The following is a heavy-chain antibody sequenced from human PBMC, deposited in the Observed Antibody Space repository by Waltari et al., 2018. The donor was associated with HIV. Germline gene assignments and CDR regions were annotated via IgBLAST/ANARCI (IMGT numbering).Heavy chain of an antibody. Sequence: QVQLQHSPSQFKKPGTSVKISCKSSENAFSGSVINWVRQAPGQGLEWIGLIDTKTGSPTYAQVVSGLLILSLDTSVTTSYLQIRALKTNDTATYYCAEGYGAFDFDYWGQGTLITVSP. CDR3: AEGYGAFDFDY. CDR1: ENAFSGSV. J-gene: IGHJ4*02. D-gene: IGHD2-15*01. V-gene: IGHV7-4-1*01. CDR2: IDTKTGSP.